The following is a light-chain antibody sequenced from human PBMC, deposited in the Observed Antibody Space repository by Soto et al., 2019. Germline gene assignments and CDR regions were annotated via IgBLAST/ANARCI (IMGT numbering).Light chain of an antibody. J-gene: IGLJ1*01. CDR2: EVS. V-gene: IGLV2-8*01. Sequence: QSALTQPPSASGSPGQSVTISCTGTSSDVGAYNYVSWYQHHPGKAPELMIYEVSKRPSGVPDRFSASKSGNTASLTVSGLQAEDEADYYCVSYAGSKNVFGTGTKLTVL. CDR1: SSDVGAYNY. CDR3: VSYAGSKNV.